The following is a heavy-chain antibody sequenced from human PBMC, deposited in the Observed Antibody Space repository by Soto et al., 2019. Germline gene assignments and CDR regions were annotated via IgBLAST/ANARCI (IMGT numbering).Heavy chain of an antibody. V-gene: IGHV1-69*02. CDR3: ARAAAAAGTRFDY. D-gene: IGHD6-13*01. Sequence: QVQLVQSGAEVKKPGSSVKVSCKASGGTFSSYTISWVRQAPGQGLEWMGRIIPILGIANYAQKFQGRVTITADKSTSTAYMELSSLRSEDTAVYYCARAAAAAGTRFDYWGQGTLVTVSS. CDR2: IIPILGIA. J-gene: IGHJ4*02. CDR1: GGTFSSYT.